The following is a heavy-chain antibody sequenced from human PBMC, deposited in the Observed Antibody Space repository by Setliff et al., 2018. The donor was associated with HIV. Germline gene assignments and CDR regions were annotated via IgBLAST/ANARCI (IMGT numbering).Heavy chain of an antibody. V-gene: IGHV4-59*12. D-gene: IGHD2-2*01. CDR3: ARVGASGVASSMDYHYYMDV. CDR2: IYYSGRT. CDR1: GGSISTFY. J-gene: IGHJ6*03. Sequence: SETLSLTCTVSGGSISTFYWSWIRQPPGKGLEWIRYIYYSGRTKYNPSLESRVTMSVDTSRTQFSLKLRSVTAADTAVYYCARVGASGVASSMDYHYYMDVWGKGTSVTVSS.